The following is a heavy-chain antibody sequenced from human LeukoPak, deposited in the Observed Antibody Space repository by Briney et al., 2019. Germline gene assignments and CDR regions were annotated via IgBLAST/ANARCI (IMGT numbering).Heavy chain of an antibody. CDR3: ARAVGPFDI. CDR1: GFTFSTYG. Sequence: GGSLRLSCAASGFTFSTYGMHWVRQAPGKGLEWVAVIWYDGSIKYYADSVKGRFTISRDNSKNTLSLQMNSLRAGDTAVYYCARAVGPFDIWGQGTIVIVSS. CDR2: IWYDGSIK. J-gene: IGHJ3*02. V-gene: IGHV3-33*01.